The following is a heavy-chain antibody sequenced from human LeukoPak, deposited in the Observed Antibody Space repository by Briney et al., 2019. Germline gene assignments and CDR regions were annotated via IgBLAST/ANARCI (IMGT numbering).Heavy chain of an antibody. Sequence: QPGGSLRLSCAASGFTFSSYWMHWVRHAPGKGLVWVSRINSDGSSTSYADSVKGRFTISRDNAKNTLYLQMNSLRAEDTAVYYCASIRRYYDSSGYSDYWGQGTLVTVSS. CDR3: ASIRRYYDSSGYSDY. CDR2: INSDGSST. CDR1: GFTFSSYW. J-gene: IGHJ4*02. D-gene: IGHD3-22*01. V-gene: IGHV3-74*01.